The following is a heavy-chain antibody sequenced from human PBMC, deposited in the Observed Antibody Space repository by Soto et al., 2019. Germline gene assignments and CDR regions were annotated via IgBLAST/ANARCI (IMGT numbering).Heavy chain of an antibody. CDR2: ISGSAGTT. J-gene: IGHJ4*02. D-gene: IGHD3-16*02. V-gene: IGHV3-23*01. CDR1: GFNFRTYA. CDR3: AGLSVERLGPGQSLDS. Sequence: EVQLLESGGGLEQPGGSLRLSCTASGFNFRTYAMIWVRQAPGKGLEWVSGISGSAGTTNYADSVQGRFTISRDNSKKKLHLHMNSLRGEDTARYHCAGLSVERLGPGQSLDSWGQGSLVTVSS.